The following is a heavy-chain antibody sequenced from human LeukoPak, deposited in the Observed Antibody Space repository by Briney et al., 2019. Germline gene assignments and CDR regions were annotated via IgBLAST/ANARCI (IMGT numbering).Heavy chain of an antibody. J-gene: IGHJ3*02. Sequence: SETLSLTCAVSGGSISSSYWWSWVRQPPGKGLEWIGEVYHSGSTNYRPSLKSRVTLSVDKSKNQFSLRLNSVTAADTAVYYCAGAYCGGDCYSGRTFDIWGQGTMVTVSS. CDR1: GGSISSSYW. CDR2: VYHSGST. CDR3: AGAYCGGDCYSGRTFDI. D-gene: IGHD2-21*02. V-gene: IGHV4-4*02.